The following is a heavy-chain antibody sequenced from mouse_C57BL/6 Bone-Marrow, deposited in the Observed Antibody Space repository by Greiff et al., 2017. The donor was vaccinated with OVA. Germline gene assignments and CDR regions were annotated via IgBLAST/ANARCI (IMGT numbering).Heavy chain of an antibody. V-gene: IGHV1-31*01. CDR2: IYPYNGVS. J-gene: IGHJ4*01. CDR3: ARRGLRRSFYAMDY. Sequence: EVKVVESGPELVKPGASVKISCKASGYSFTGYYMHWVKQSHGNILDWIGYIYPYNGVSSYNQKFKGKATLTVDKSSSTAYMELRSLTSEDSAVYYCARRGLRRSFYAMDYWGQGTSVTVSS. CDR1: GYSFTGYY. D-gene: IGHD2-4*01.